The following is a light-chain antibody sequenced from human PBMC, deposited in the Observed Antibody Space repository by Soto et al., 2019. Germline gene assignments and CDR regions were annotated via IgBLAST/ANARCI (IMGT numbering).Light chain of an antibody. CDR3: QQRSNWPIT. Sequence: IVLPQSPATLSLSPGERANPSCRASQSVSSYLAWYQQKPGQAPRLLIYDASNRATGIPARFSGSWSGTDFTLTISSLEPEDFAVYYCQQRSNWPITFGQGTRLEIK. CDR1: QSVSSY. V-gene: IGKV3-11*01. J-gene: IGKJ5*01. CDR2: DAS.